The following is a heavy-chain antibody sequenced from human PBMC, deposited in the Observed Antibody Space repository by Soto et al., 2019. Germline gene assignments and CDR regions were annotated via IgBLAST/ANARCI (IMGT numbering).Heavy chain of an antibody. Sequence: QVELVQSGAEVKKPGATVRVSCKASGSIVSNYGINWVRQAPGQGLEWMGCISGHNGNAHYSQKFQNRVTVTTDTSTTTAYMELRSLRSDDTALYYCATGGGALDIWGQGTMVIVSS. J-gene: IGHJ3*02. D-gene: IGHD3-10*01. CDR1: GSIVSNYG. CDR3: ATGGGALDI. V-gene: IGHV1-18*01. CDR2: ISGHNGNA.